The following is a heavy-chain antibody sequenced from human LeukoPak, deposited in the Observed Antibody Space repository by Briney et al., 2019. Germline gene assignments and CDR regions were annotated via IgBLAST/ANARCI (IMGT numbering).Heavy chain of an antibody. CDR1: GYSISIGYY. V-gene: IGHV4-38-2*01. CDR3: ARQGSSTSSYYYMDV. D-gene: IGHD2-2*01. CDR2: IYHSGST. Sequence: SETLSLTCAVSGYSISIGYYWGWIRQPPGKGLEWIGNIYHSGSTYYNPSLKSRVTISVDTSKNQFSLKLSSVTAADTAVYYCARQGSSTSSYYYMDVWGKGTTVTVSS. J-gene: IGHJ6*03.